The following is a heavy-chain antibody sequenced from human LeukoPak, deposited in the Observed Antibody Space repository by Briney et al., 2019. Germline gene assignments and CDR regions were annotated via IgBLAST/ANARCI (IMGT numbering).Heavy chain of an antibody. D-gene: IGHD3-22*01. CDR3: ATYGSSGYFDY. V-gene: IGHV3-23*01. Sequence: PGGSLRLSCAASGFTFSSSAMSWVRQAPGKGLEWVSGIRGNGDGPYYADSVKGRFTISRDNSKNTLYLQMNSLRAEDTAVYYCATYGSSGYFDYWGQGTLVTVSS. J-gene: IGHJ4*02. CDR1: GFTFSSSA. CDR2: IRGNGDGP.